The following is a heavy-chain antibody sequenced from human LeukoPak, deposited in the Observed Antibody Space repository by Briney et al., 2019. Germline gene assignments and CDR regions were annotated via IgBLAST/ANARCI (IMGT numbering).Heavy chain of an antibody. J-gene: IGHJ4*02. CDR3: ARGSGEVPDY. CDR1: GYTFTSYY. D-gene: IGHD3-16*01. Sequence: ASVKVSCKASGYTFTSYYMHWVRQAPGQGLEWMGWINPNNGGTKYAQNFQGRVTMTRDTSISTAYMELDRLRFDDTAVYYCARGSGEVPDYWGQGTLVTVSS. V-gene: IGHV1-2*02. CDR2: INPNNGGT.